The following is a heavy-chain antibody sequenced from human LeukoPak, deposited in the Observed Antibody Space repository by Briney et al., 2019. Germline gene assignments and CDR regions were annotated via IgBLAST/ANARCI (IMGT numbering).Heavy chain of an antibody. Sequence: GGSLRLSCAASGFTYCSHGMRWVRQAPDKGLEWWAFIWYDGTREYYADSMKGRFNISRDNFKNTLYLQMNSLRAEDTAVYYCAKDNYYGDYEVTSIFGVDWGQGTLVTVSS. V-gene: IGHV3-30*02. CDR3: AKDNYYGDYEVTSIFGVD. CDR2: IWYDGTRE. J-gene: IGHJ4*02. D-gene: IGHD4-17*01. CDR1: GFTYCSHG.